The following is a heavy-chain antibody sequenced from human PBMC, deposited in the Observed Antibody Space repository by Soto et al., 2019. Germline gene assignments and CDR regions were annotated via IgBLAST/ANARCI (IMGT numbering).Heavy chain of an antibody. D-gene: IGHD3-22*01. J-gene: IGHJ6*02. Sequence: GGSLRLSCSASGFTFSRYAMHWVRQAPGKGLEYVSAISSNGGSTYYADSVEGRFTISRDNSKNSLYLQMSSLRAEDTAVYYCVKDYVSGYYIPWYHGMDVWGQGTTVTVSS. V-gene: IGHV3-64D*08. CDR2: ISSNGGST. CDR3: VKDYVSGYYIPWYHGMDV. CDR1: GFTFSRYA.